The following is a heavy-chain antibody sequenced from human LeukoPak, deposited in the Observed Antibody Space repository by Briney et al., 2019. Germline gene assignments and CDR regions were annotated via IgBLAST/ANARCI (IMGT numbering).Heavy chain of an antibody. D-gene: IGHD4-17*01. CDR1: DDSFSSHH. CDR2: ISYIGST. J-gene: IGHJ3*02. CDR3: ARDLVTVTKGFDI. Sequence: SETLSLTCAVSDDSFSSHHGTWIRDPPWEGLEWSGYISYIGSTNYNPSLKSRVTTSIDTSRNQFSLRLSSVTAAETAVYYCARDLVTVTKGFDIWGQGTMVSASS. V-gene: IGHV4-59*11.